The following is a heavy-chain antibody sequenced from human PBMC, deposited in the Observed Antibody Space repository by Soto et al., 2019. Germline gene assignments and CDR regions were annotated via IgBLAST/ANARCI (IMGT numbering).Heavy chain of an antibody. CDR3: AKVSLFPGGWFEP. CDR1: GFALNSYT. D-gene: IGHD3-10*01. CDR2: ISGGSGNI. J-gene: IGHJ5*02. V-gene: IGHV3-23*01. Sequence: GGSLRLSCEASGFALNSYTMSWVRQAPGKGLEWVSIISGGSGNIFYADSVKGRFTSSRDNSKSMLHLQMNSLRADDTAIYYFAKVSLFPGGWFEPWPEATVVTVCS.